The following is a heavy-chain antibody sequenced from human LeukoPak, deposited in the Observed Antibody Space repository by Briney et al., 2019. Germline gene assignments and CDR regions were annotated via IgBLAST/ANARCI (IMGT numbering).Heavy chain of an antibody. CDR1: GVTLSSDS. D-gene: IGHD6-6*01. J-gene: IGHJ4*02. Sequence: GRSLRLSCAAAGVTLSSDSMNWVRQAPGKGREWVSYIGRSSTHISYAGSVKGRFTISRDNARNSLYLQMHSLRAEDTAIYYCARSEHSSSSFDYWGQGTLVTVSS. V-gene: IGHV3-21*01. CDR2: IGRSSTHI. CDR3: ARSEHSSSSFDY.